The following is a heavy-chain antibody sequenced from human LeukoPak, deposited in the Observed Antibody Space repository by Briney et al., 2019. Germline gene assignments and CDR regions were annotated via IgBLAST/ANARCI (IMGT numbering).Heavy chain of an antibody. V-gene: IGHV1-18*04. CDR1: GNTFTDYY. J-gene: IGHJ4*02. CDR3: ARISDYGDYFDY. CDR2: ISAYNGNT. Sequence: ASVKVSCKASGNTFTDYYIHWVRQAPGQGFEWMGWISAYNGNTNYAQKLQGRVTMTTDTSTSTAYMELRSLRSDDTAVYYCARISDYGDYFDYWGQGTLVTVSS. D-gene: IGHD4-17*01.